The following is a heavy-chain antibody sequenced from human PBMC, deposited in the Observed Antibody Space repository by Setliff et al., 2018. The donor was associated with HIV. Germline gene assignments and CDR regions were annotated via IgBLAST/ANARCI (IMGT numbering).Heavy chain of an antibody. CDR3: TRGPATLRHNWFDP. CDR1: GYSISSGYY. CDR2: IYHSGST. Sequence: SETLSLTCTVSGYSISSGYYWGWIRQPPGKGLEWVVNIYHSGSTYYNPSLKSLLTISVDTSKNHFSLKLSSVTAADAAVYFCTRGPATLRHNWFDPWGQGTPVTVSS. J-gene: IGHJ5*02. V-gene: IGHV4-38-2*02. D-gene: IGHD2-21*01.